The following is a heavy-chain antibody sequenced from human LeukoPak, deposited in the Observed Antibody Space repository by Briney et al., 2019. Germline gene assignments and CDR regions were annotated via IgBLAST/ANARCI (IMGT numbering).Heavy chain of an antibody. CDR3: ARDLIQLWSPNSDFDY. J-gene: IGHJ4*02. V-gene: IGHV1-2*02. Sequence: ASVKVSCKASGYTFTGYYMHWVRQAPGQGLEWMGWTNPNSGGTNYAQKFQGRVTMTRDTPISTAYMELSRLRSDDTAVYYCARDLIQLWSPNSDFDYWGQGTLVTVSS. CDR1: GYTFTGYY. CDR2: TNPNSGGT. D-gene: IGHD5-18*01.